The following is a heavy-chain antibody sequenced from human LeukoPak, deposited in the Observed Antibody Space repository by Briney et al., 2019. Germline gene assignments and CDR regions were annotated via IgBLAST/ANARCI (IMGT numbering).Heavy chain of an antibody. D-gene: IGHD4-23*01. V-gene: IGHV5-10-1*01. CDR2: IDPSDSDT. J-gene: IGHJ6*02. CDR3: ARQDYGGSYYYYGMDV. CDR1: GYSFSSYW. Sequence: GESLKISCKGSGYSFSSYWISWVRQMPGKGLEWMGRIDPSDSDTNHSPSFQGHVTISADESISTAYLQWSSLKASDTAMYYCARQDYGGSYYYYGMDVWGQGTTVTVSS.